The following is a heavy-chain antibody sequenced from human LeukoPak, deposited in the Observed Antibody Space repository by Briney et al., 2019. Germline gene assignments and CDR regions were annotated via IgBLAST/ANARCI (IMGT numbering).Heavy chain of an antibody. D-gene: IGHD5/OR15-5a*01. Sequence: GGSLRLSCASSGFIFTDYNMIWFRQAPGKGLECISFISSRATAISYADSVKGRCTISRDNAENSLYLQLNSLRVEDTAVYYRARGHSVYDFQLYWGQGTLVTVSS. CDR1: GFIFTDYN. V-gene: IGHV3-48*01. J-gene: IGHJ4*02. CDR2: ISSRATAI. CDR3: ARGHSVYDFQLY.